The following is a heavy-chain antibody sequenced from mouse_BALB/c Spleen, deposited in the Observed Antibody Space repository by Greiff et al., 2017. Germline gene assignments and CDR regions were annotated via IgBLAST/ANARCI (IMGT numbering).Heavy chain of an antibody. Sequence: QVQLQQSGAELAKPGASVKMSCKASGYTFTSYWMHWVKQRPGQGLEWIGYINPSTGYTEYNQKFKDKATLTADKSSSTAYMQLSSLTSEDSAVYYCARKAYEKLGRFDYWGQGTTRTVSS. D-gene: IGHD4-1*01. J-gene: IGHJ2*01. CDR3: ARKAYEKLGRFDY. CDR1: GYTFTSYW. V-gene: IGHV1-7*01. CDR2: INPSTGYT.